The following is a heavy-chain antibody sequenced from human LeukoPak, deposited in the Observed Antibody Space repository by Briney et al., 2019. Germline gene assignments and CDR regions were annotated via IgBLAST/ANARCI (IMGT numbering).Heavy chain of an antibody. V-gene: IGHV3-21*01. CDR1: GFTFSSYA. CDR2: ISSSSSYI. D-gene: IGHD3-10*01. Sequence: GGSLRLSCAASGFTFSSYAMSWVRQAPGKGLEWVSSISSSSSYIYYADSVKGRFTISRDNAKNSLYLQMNSLRAEDTAVYYCARGISGSGTTFDYWGQGTLVTVSS. CDR3: ARGISGSGTTFDY. J-gene: IGHJ4*02.